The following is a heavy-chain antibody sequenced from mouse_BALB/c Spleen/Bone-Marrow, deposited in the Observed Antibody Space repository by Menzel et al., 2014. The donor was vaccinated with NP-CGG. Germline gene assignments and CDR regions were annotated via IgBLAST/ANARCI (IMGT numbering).Heavy chain of an antibody. CDR1: GFHIKCTY. CDR3: ARADGSNAGIAY. CDR2: IDPANDNT. V-gene: IGHV14-3*02. J-gene: IGHJ3*01. Sequence: EVLLPQSAAEFVKPWASVTLSCTASGFHIKCTYMHWLLRRPEQGVEWIGTIDPANDNTQYDPNFQGKATITPDTNSNTAHLQLSSLTSEDTAVYYGARADGSNAGIAYRGQGTQVNVYA. D-gene: IGHD2-3*01.